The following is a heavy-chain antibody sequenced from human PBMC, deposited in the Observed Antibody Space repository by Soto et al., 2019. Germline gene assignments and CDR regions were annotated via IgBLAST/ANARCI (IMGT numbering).Heavy chain of an antibody. V-gene: IGHV4-39*07. D-gene: IGHD3-22*01. CDR2: IYYSGST. CDR3: ARGSSSYYYDSSGSFFDY. CDR1: GGSISSSSYY. Sequence: SETLSLTCAVSGGSISSSSYYWGWIRQPPGKGLEWIGSIYYSGSTYYNPSLKSRVTISVDTSKNQFSLKLSSVTAADTAVYYCARGSSSYYYDSSGSFFDYWGQGTLVTVSS. J-gene: IGHJ4*02.